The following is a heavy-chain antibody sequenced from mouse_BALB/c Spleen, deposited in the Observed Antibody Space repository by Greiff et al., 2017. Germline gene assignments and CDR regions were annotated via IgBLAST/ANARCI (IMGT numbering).Heavy chain of an antibody. CDR3: AREGTATDAMDY. CDR2: ISYDGSN. D-gene: IGHD1-2*01. V-gene: IGHV3-6*02. J-gene: IGHJ4*01. CDR1: GYSITSGYY. Sequence: EVQLQQSGPGLVKPSQSLSLTCSVTGYSITSGYYWNWIRQFPGNKLEWMGYISYDGSNNYNPSLKNRISITRDTSKNQFFLKLNSVTTEDTATYYCAREGTATDAMDYWGQGTSVTVSS.